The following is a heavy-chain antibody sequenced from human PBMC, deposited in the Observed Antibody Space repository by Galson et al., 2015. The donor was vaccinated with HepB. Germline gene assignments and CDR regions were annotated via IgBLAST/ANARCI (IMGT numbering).Heavy chain of an antibody. CDR3: ARGAYYYDSSGYYPPGY. D-gene: IGHD3-22*01. J-gene: IGHJ4*02. CDR2: IIPIFGTA. V-gene: IGHV1-69*13. Sequence: SVKVSCKASGGTFSSYAISWVRQAPGQGLEWMGGIIPIFGTANYAQKFQGRVTITADESTSTAYMELSSLRSEDTAVYYCARGAYYYDSSGYYPPGYWGQGTLVTVSS. CDR1: GGTFSSYA.